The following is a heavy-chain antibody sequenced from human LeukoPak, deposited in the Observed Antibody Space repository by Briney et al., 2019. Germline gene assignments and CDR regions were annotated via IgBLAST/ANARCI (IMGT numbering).Heavy chain of an antibody. J-gene: IGHJ4*02. CDR1: VGTFSSYA. CDR3: ARDGGYGSYDY. V-gene: IGHV1-69*05. D-gene: IGHD3-10*01. Sequence: SVKVSCKASVGTFSSYAISWVRQAPGQGLEWMGRIIPIFGTANYAQKFQGRVTITTDESTSTAYMELSSLRSEDTAAYYCARDGGYGSYDYWGQGTLVTVSS. CDR2: IIPIFGTA.